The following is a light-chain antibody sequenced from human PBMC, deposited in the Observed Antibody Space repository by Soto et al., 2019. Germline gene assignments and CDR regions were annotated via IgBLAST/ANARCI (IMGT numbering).Light chain of an antibody. CDR1: QGISNY. CDR3: QHLDGHPRA. V-gene: IGKV1-9*01. J-gene: IGKJ1*01. CDR2: VAS. Sequence: IQLTQSPSSLSASVGDRVSITCRASQGISNYLAWYQQKPGKAPRLLIYVASTLQTGVPSRFSGSGSGTDFTLTISSLQPEDFATYYCQHLDGHPRAFGQGTKVEIK.